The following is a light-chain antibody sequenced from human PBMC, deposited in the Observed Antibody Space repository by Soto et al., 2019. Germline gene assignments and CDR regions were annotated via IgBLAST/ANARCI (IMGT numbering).Light chain of an antibody. V-gene: IGKV3-15*01. Sequence: EIVLTQSPATLSVSPGESATLSCRASQSIGNNLAWYRQTPGQAHRLLIFDASTRATGIQARFTAGGSGTEFTLTIRSLQSDDSAVYYCKQYDKWPRTFGQGTKVDIK. CDR1: QSIGNN. CDR2: DAS. CDR3: KQYDKWPRT. J-gene: IGKJ1*01.